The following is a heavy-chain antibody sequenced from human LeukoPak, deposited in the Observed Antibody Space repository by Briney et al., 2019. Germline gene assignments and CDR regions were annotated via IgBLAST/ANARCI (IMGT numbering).Heavy chain of an antibody. CDR1: GYTFTGYY. D-gene: IGHD6-19*01. CDR2: INPNSGGT. CDR3: ARVGIAVAGTQLAWFDP. J-gene: IGHJ5*02. V-gene: IGHV1-2*02. Sequence: GASVKVSCKASGYTFTGYYMHWVRQAPGQGLEWMGWINPNSGGTNYAQKFQGRVTMTRDTSISTAYMELSRLRSDDTAVYYCARVGIAVAGTQLAWFDPWGQGTLVTVSS.